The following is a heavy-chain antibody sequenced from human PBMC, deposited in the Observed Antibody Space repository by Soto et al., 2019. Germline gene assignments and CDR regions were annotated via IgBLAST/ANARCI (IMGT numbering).Heavy chain of an antibody. Sequence: QVQLQESGPGLVKPSEILSLTCTVSGDSISSNYWSWIRQPPGKGLEWIGYFHYSANTNYNPSLKSRVIISVDTSKNQFFLKLTSVTATDTAVYYCAKTKEGGFDPWGQGILVTVSS. CDR1: GDSISSNY. CDR3: AKTKEGGFDP. D-gene: IGHD3-16*01. J-gene: IGHJ5*02. V-gene: IGHV4-59*01. CDR2: FHYSANT.